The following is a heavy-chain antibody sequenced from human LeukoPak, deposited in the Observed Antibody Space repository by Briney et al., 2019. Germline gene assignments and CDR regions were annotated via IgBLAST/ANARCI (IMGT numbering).Heavy chain of an antibody. CDR1: EFTVSNNY. V-gene: IGHV3-66*01. CDR3: TRDLMDYDVSTGLHHYYMDV. Sequence: GGSLRLSCAVSEFTVSNNYMNWVRQAPGKGLEWVSIIYPAGDTYYGDSVKGRFTISRDNAKNTLYLQMNTLRVEDTAVYYCTRDLMDYDVSTGLHHYYMDVWGQGTTVTVSS. J-gene: IGHJ6*02. CDR2: IYPAGDT. D-gene: IGHD3-9*01.